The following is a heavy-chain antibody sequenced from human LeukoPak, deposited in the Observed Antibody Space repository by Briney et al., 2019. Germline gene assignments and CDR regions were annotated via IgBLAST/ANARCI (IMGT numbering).Heavy chain of an antibody. J-gene: IGHJ4*02. Sequence: GASVRVSCKASGGTFSSYATSWVRQAPGQGLEWMGGIIPIFGTANYAQKFQGRVTITADESTSTAYMELSSLRSEDTAVYYCASPPRGYSYGYFFDYWGQGTLVTVSS. CDR3: ASPPRGYSYGYFFDY. V-gene: IGHV1-69*01. CDR1: GGTFSSYA. D-gene: IGHD5-18*01. CDR2: IIPIFGTA.